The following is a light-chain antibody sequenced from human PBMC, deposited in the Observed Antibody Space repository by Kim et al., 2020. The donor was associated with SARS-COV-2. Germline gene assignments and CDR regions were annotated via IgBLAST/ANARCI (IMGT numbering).Light chain of an antibody. CDR2: SAS. Sequence: IQLTQSPSSLSASVGDTVTITCRASQGISSYLAWYQQKPGLAPKVLIYSASTLQSGVPSRFSGSGSGTDFTLTISSLQPEDFATYYCQQLNSYPLTFGGGTKVDIK. J-gene: IGKJ4*01. V-gene: IGKV1-9*01. CDR3: QQLNSYPLT. CDR1: QGISSY.